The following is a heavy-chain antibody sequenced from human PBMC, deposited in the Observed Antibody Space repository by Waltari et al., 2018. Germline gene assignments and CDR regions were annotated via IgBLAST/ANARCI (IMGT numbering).Heavy chain of an antibody. CDR3: ARYDRRGGGGY. CDR1: GGSFSGYY. V-gene: IGHV4-34*01. D-gene: IGHD3-22*01. CDR2: INQQGDT. J-gene: IGHJ4*02. Sequence: QVQLQQWGAGLLKPSETLSLTCAVYGGSFSGYYWSWIRQPPGKGLEWIGEINQQGDTAHTPAPKRGVTIAGRRSKDQCSLKRRSVTAADTALYYCARYDRRGGGGYWGQGTLVTVSS.